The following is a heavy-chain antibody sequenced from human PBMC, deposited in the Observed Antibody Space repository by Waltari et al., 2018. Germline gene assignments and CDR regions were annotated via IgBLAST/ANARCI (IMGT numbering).Heavy chain of an antibody. V-gene: IGHV4-38-2*01. Sequence: QVQLQESGPGLVKPSGTLSLSCDVSGYPIDRGYYWGWVRQTPGKGLEWIGSIYHTGSTSYNLSLKNVGCISLDMVKNQFSLEMNSVTAADTAVYFCTRGMVVITSAHDAFDVWGQGTMVTVSS. D-gene: IGHD2-21*01. J-gene: IGHJ3*01. CDR2: IYHTGST. CDR3: TRGMVVITSAHDAFDV. CDR1: GYPIDRGYY.